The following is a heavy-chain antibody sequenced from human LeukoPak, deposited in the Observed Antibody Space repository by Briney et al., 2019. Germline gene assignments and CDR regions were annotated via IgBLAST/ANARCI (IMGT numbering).Heavy chain of an antibody. V-gene: IGHV4-39*07. D-gene: IGHD3-3*01. Sequence: PSETLSLTCTVSGGSISSSGYYWGWVRQPPGKGLEWIASIYYSGSTYYNPSLKSRVTISVDTSKNQLSLKLSSLTAADTAVYYCARGGDSTYDFWSGRQAGFDPWGQGTLVTVSS. CDR2: IYYSGST. CDR1: GGSISSSGYY. CDR3: ARGGDSTYDFWSGRQAGFDP. J-gene: IGHJ5*02.